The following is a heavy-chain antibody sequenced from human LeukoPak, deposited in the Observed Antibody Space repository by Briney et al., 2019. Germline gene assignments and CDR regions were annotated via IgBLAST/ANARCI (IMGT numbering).Heavy chain of an antibody. J-gene: IGHJ4*02. CDR3: VSFYETY. CDR1: GNYW. CDR2: INSDGSWT. D-gene: IGHD2/OR15-2a*01. V-gene: IGHV3-74*01. Sequence: GGSLRLSCAASGNYWMHWVRQAPGKGLVWVSHINSDGSWTSYADSVKGRFTISKDNAKNTVYLQMNSLRAEDTAVYYSVSFYETYWGRGTLVTVSS.